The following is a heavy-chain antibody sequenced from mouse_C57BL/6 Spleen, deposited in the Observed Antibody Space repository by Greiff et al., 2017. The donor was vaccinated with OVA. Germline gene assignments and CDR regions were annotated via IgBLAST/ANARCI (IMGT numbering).Heavy chain of an antibody. CDR3: ARGTTVVARDWYFDV. Sequence: QVQLQQPGAELVRPGSSVKLSCKASGYTFTSYWMPWVKQRPIQGLEWIGNIDPSDSETHYNQKFKDKATLTVDKSSSTAYMQLSSLTYEDSAVYYCARGTTVVARDWYFDVWGTGTTVTVSS. CDR1: GYTFTSYW. J-gene: IGHJ1*03. CDR2: IDPSDSET. V-gene: IGHV1-52*01. D-gene: IGHD1-1*01.